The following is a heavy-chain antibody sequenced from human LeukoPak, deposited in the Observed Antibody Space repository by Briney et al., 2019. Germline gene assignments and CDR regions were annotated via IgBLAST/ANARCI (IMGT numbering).Heavy chain of an antibody. V-gene: IGHV3-33*08. CDR3: ARDPASSFDY. CDR2: IWYDGSKR. J-gene: IGHJ4*02. D-gene: IGHD2-15*01. CDR1: GFTFSSYG. Sequence: PGGSLRLSCAASGFTFSSYGMPWVRQAPGKGLEWVAVIWYDGSKRYYADSVKGRFTISRDDSKNTLYLQMNSLRDEDTAVYYCARDPASSFDYWGQGSLVTVSS.